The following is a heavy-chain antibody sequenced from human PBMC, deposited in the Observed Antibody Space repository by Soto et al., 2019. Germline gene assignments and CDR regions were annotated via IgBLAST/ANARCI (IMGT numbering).Heavy chain of an antibody. CDR2: ISYDGSNK. D-gene: IGHD3-22*01. J-gene: IGHJ4*02. Sequence: PGGSLRLSCAASGFTFSSYGMHWVRQAPGKGLEWVAVISYDGSNKYYADSVKGRFTISRDNSKNTLYLQTNSLRAEDTAVYYCAKDPSYYYDSSGYFRGGEIGYFDYWGQGTLVTVSS. CDR1: GFTFSSYG. CDR3: AKDPSYYYDSSGYFRGGEIGYFDY. V-gene: IGHV3-30*18.